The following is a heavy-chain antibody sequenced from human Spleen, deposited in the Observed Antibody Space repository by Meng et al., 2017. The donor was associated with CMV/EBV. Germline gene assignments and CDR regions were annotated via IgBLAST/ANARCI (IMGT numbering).Heavy chain of an antibody. D-gene: IGHD2-2*01. J-gene: IGHJ4*02. CDR2: LIPIFGTP. Sequence: CRTSGVTFITFAITWVRLAPGQGLEWMGGLIPIFGTPNYAQKFQDRITITVDESTNTAYMELTSLRSEDTAIYYCAKSFESTWSFDFWGQGTLVTVSS. CDR1: GVTFITFA. CDR3: AKSFESTWSFDF. V-gene: IGHV1-69*01.